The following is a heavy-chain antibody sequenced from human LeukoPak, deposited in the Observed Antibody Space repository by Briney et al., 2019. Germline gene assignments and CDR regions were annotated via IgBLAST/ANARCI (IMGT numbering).Heavy chain of an antibody. CDR2: IKEDGSEK. CDR1: GFTFRAYS. V-gene: IGHV3-7*05. J-gene: IGHJ4*02. D-gene: IGHD7-27*01. Sequence: GGSLRLSCAASGFTFRAYSINWVRQAPGKGLEWVANIKEDGSEKYYVDSVKGRFTISRDNAKNSLYLQMNSLRADDTAVYYCARDWNWGSDYWHQGTLVNVTS. CDR3: ARDWNWGSDY.